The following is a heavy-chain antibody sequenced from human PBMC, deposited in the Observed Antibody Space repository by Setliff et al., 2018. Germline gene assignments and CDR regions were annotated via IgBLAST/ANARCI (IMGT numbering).Heavy chain of an antibody. CDR1: GGSISSHY. D-gene: IGHD3-3*01. V-gene: IGHV4-59*11. CDR3: ARGIPAYDFWSGYYIGYDYYMDV. J-gene: IGHJ6*03. Sequence: SETLSLTCTVSGGSISSHYWSWIRQPPGKGLEWIGYIYYSGSTNYNPSLKSRVTVSVDTAKNQFSLKLSSVTAADTAVYYCARGIPAYDFWSGYYIGYDYYMDVWGKGTTVTVSS. CDR2: IYYSGST.